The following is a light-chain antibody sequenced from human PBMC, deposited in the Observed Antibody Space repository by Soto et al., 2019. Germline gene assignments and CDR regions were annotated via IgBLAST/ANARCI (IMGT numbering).Light chain of an antibody. Sequence: QSALTQPASVSGSPGQSITISCTGTSSDIGHYDYVSWYQQHPGKAPKLMIYHVTYRPSGVSNRYSGSKSGNSASLTISGLQADDETDYYCCSLTTSHTYVFGSGTKVTVL. CDR2: HVT. V-gene: IGLV2-14*03. CDR3: CSLTTSHTYV. CDR1: SSDIGHYDY. J-gene: IGLJ1*01.